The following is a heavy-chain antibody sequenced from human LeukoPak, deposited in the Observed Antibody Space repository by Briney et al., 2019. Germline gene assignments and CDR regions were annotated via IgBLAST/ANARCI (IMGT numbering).Heavy chain of an antibody. CDR1: GYTLTELS. V-gene: IGHV1-24*01. CDR3: ATDRTLYCSSTSCYDSRTSHI. J-gene: IGHJ3*02. CDR2: FDPEEGET. D-gene: IGHD2-2*01. Sequence: ASVKVSCKVSGYTLTELSMHWVRQAPGKGLEWMGGFDPEEGETIYAQKFQGRVTMTEDTSTDTAYMELSSLRSEDTAVYYCATDRTLYCSSTSCYDSRTSHIWGQGTMVTVSS.